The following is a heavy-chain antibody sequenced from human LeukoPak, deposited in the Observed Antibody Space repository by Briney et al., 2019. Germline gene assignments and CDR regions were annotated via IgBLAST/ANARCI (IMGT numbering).Heavy chain of an antibody. V-gene: IGHV4-4*02. CDR1: GGSISSSNW. D-gene: IGHD3-22*01. CDR2: IYHSGST. Sequence: PSGTLSLTCAVSGGSISSSNWWSWVRQPPGKGLEWIGEIYHSGSTNYNPSLKSRVTISVDKSKNQFSLKLSSVTAADTAVYYCARVGHYDSSGYYYRAFDYWGQGTLVTVSS. J-gene: IGHJ4*02. CDR3: ARVGHYDSSGYYYRAFDY.